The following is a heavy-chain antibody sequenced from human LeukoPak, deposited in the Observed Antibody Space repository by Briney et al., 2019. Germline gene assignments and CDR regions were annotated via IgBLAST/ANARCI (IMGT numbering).Heavy chain of an antibody. CDR3: ARDGMLDGYNLEFYAFDI. CDR2: INPSGGST. D-gene: IGHD5-24*01. Sequence: ASVKVSCKASGYTFTSYYMHWVRQAPGQGLEWMGIINPSGGSTSYAQKFQGRVTITADKSTSTAYMELSSLRSEDAAVYYCARDGMLDGYNLEFYAFDIWGQGTMVTVSS. V-gene: IGHV1-46*01. J-gene: IGHJ3*02. CDR1: GYTFTSYY.